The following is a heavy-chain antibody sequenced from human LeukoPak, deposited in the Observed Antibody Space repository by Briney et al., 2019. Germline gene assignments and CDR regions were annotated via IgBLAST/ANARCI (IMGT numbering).Heavy chain of an antibody. CDR2: ISWNSGSI. V-gene: IGHV3-9*01. J-gene: IGHJ3*02. Sequence: PGGSLRLSCAASGFTFDDYAMHWVRQAPGKGLEWVSGISWNSGSIGYADSVKGRFTISRDNAKNSLYLQMNSLRAEDTALYYCAKSYYGSGSSDDAFDIWGQGTMVTVSS. CDR3: AKSYYGSGSSDDAFDI. CDR1: GFTFDDYA. D-gene: IGHD3-10*01.